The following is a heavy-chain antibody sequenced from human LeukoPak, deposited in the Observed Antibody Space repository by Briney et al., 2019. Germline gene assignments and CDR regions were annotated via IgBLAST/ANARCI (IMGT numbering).Heavy chain of an antibody. D-gene: IGHD2/OR15-2a*01. CDR3: AKSSSFPVDAFDI. CDR2: IYSGGST. J-gene: IGHJ3*02. V-gene: IGHV3-66*02. CDR1: GFTVSRNY. Sequence: GGSLRLSCAASGFTVSRNYMSWVRQAPGKGLEWVSVIYSGGSTYYADSVKGRFTISRDNSKNTLYLQMNSLRAEDTAVYYCAKSSSFPVDAFDIWGQGTMVTVSS.